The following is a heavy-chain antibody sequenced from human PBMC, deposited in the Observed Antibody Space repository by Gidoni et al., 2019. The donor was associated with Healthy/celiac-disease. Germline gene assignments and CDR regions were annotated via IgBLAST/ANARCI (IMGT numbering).Heavy chain of an antibody. CDR2: IWYDGSNK. Sequence: QVQLVESGGGVVQPGRSLRLSCAASGFTFSSSGMHWVRQAPGKGLEWVAVIWYDGSNKYYADSVKGRFTISRDNSKNTLYLQMNSLRAEDTAVYYCARWAGGDDFWSGYPVLGMDVWGQGTTVTVSS. J-gene: IGHJ6*02. CDR1: GFTFSSSG. D-gene: IGHD3-3*01. V-gene: IGHV3-33*01. CDR3: ARWAGGDDFWSGYPVLGMDV.